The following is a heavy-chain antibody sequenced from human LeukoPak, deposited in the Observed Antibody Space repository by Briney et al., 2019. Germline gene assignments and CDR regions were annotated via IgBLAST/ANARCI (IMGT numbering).Heavy chain of an antibody. V-gene: IGHV1-69*13. Sequence: ASVKVSCKASGGTFSSYAISWVRQAPGQGLEWMGGIIPIFGTANYAQKFQGRVTITADESTSTAYMELSSLRSEDTAVYYCARSPRPQRWIMIVVVTTYFDYWGQGTLVTVSS. CDR1: GGTFSSYA. J-gene: IGHJ4*02. D-gene: IGHD3-22*01. CDR2: IIPIFGTA. CDR3: ARSPRPQRWIMIVVVTTYFDY.